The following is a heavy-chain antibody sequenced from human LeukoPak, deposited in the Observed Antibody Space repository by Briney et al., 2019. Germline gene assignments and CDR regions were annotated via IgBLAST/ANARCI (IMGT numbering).Heavy chain of an antibody. D-gene: IGHD3-10*01. CDR1: GYTFTGYY. Sequence: ASVKVSCKASGYTFTGYYIHWVRQAPGQGLEWMGWINPHSGGTSYAQNFQGRVTMTMDTSISTAYMDLSRLRSDDTAFYYCARDSNYYGSGSYYNSDYWGQGTLVTVSS. CDR2: INPHSGGT. V-gene: IGHV1-2*02. CDR3: ARDSNYYGSGSYYNSDY. J-gene: IGHJ4*02.